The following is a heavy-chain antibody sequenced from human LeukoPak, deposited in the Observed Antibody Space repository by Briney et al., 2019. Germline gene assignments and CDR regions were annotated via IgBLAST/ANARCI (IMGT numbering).Heavy chain of an antibody. D-gene: IGHD3-10*01. J-gene: IGHJ4*02. Sequence: SETLSLTCTVSGGSISSYYWSWIRQPPGKGLEWIGYIYYSGSTNYNPSLKSRVAISADTSKNQFSLKLSSVTAADTAVYYCATSRRITMVRGVISFDYWGQGTLVTVSS. V-gene: IGHV4-59*08. CDR3: ATSRRITMVRGVISFDY. CDR2: IYYSGST. CDR1: GGSISSYY.